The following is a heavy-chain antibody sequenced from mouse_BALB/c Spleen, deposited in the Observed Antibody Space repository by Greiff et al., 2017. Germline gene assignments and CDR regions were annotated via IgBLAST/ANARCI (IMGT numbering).Heavy chain of an antibody. Sequence: EVKLVESGPGLVKPSQSLSLTCSVTGYSITSGYYWNWIRQFPGNKLEWMGYISYDGSNNYNPSLKNRISITRDTSKNQFFLKLNSVTTEDTATYYCARENYYDYGLYYAMDYWGQGTSVTVSS. V-gene: IGHV3-6*02. CDR1: GYSITSGYY. CDR2: ISYDGSN. J-gene: IGHJ4*01. D-gene: IGHD2-4*01. CDR3: ARENYYDYGLYYAMDY.